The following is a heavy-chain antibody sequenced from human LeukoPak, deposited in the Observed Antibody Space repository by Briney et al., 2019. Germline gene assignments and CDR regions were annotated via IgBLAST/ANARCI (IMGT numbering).Heavy chain of an antibody. J-gene: IGHJ6*02. CDR1: GGSFSGYY. Sequence: SETLSLTCAVYGGSFSGYYWSWIRQPPGKGLEWIGDINHSGSTNYNPSLKSRVTISVDPSKSQFSLRLSSMTAADTAVYYCARDRYCSSTSCNRYYYHGMDVWGQGTTVTVSS. V-gene: IGHV4-34*01. CDR2: INHSGST. CDR3: ARDRYCSSTSCNRYYYHGMDV. D-gene: IGHD2-2*01.